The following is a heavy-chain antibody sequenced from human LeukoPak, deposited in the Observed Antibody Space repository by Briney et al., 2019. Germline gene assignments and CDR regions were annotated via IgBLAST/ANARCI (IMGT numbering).Heavy chain of an antibody. Sequence: ASVKVSFTASGYTFTGYYMHWVRQAPGQGLEWMGIINPNGGSTSYAQKFQGRVTMTRDTSTSTVYMDLSSLRSEDTAVYYCGRAPRPPWDDSSGLDYWGQGTLVTVSS. CDR1: GYTFTGYY. CDR2: INPNGGST. V-gene: IGHV1-46*01. J-gene: IGHJ4*02. CDR3: GRAPRPPWDDSSGLDY. D-gene: IGHD3-22*01.